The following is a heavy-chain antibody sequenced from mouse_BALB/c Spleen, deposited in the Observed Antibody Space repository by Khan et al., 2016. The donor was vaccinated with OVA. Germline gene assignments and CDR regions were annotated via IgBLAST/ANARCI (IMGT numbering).Heavy chain of an antibody. D-gene: IGHD2-13*01. CDR3: ARGYYGDPFAY. J-gene: IGHJ3*01. CDR1: GFTFSDYY. V-gene: IGHV5-4*02. Sequence: EVQLQESGGGLVKPGGSLKLSCAASGFTFSDYYMYWVRQTPEKRLEWVATISDGGSYTYYPDSVKGRFTISRDDAKNNLYLQMSRLKSEDTAMYYCARGYYGDPFAYWGQGTLVTISA. CDR2: ISDGGSYT.